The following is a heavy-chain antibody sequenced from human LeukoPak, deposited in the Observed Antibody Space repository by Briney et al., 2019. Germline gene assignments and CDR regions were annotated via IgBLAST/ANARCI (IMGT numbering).Heavy chain of an antibody. J-gene: IGHJ5*02. Sequence: SETLSLTCTVSGGSISSSSYYWGWIRQPPGKGLEWIGRIYTSGSTNYNPSLKSRVTISVDTSKNQFSLKLSSVTAADTAVYYCARDPRGDSGFDPWGQGTLVTVSS. CDR3: ARDPRGDSGFDP. CDR1: GGSISSSSYY. CDR2: IYTSGST. V-gene: IGHV4-39*07. D-gene: IGHD3-16*01.